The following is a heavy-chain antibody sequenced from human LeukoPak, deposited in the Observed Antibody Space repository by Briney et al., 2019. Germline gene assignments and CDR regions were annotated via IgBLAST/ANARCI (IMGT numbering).Heavy chain of an antibody. Sequence: SETLSLTCTVSGGSISSYYWSWIRQPPGKGLEWIGYIYTSGSTNYNPSLKSRVTISVDTSKNQFSLKLSSVTAADTAVYYCARQITGCSGGGCYSGFDYWGQGTLVTVSS. CDR3: ARQITGCSGGGCYSGFDY. V-gene: IGHV4-4*09. CDR1: GGSISSYY. CDR2: IYTSGST. J-gene: IGHJ4*02. D-gene: IGHD2-15*01.